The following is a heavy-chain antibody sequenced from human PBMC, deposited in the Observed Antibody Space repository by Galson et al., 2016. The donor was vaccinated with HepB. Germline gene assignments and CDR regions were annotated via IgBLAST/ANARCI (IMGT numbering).Heavy chain of an antibody. CDR1: GFTFSRLG. D-gene: IGHD3-22*01. CDR2: IWNDGSKK. J-gene: IGHJ3*02. V-gene: IGHV3-33*01. CDR3: AREDDYYVSSAYHDAFDI. Sequence: SLRLSCAASGFTFSRLGMHWVRQAPGKGLEWVAVIWNDGSKKYYADSVKGRYTISRDNSKNTLFLQMKSLRAEDTAVYYCAREDDYYVSSAYHDAFDIWGQGTMVTVSS.